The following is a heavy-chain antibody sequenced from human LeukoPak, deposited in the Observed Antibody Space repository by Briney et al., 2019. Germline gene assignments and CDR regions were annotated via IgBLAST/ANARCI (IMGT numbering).Heavy chain of an antibody. CDR2: IYTTGKT. Sequence: SETLSLTCTVSSGSMNSYYWGWVRQPAGRGLEWIGRIYTTGKTDYDPSLKSRLTMSVDTSKRQFSLNLRSVSAADTAIYYCARHRYTASHYFLDYWSQGTLVTVSS. CDR3: ARHRYTASHYFLDY. V-gene: IGHV4-4*07. CDR1: SGSMNSYY. D-gene: IGHD3-16*02. J-gene: IGHJ4*02.